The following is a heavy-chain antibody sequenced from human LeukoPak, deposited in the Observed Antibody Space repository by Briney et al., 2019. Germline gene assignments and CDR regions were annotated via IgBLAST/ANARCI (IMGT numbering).Heavy chain of an antibody. Sequence: GRSLRLSCAASGFTFSNAWMSWVRQAPGKGLEWVGRIKSKTDGGTTDYAAPVKGRFTISRDDSKNTLYLQMNSLKTEDTAVYYCTTAPGVPAAGFDYWGQGTLVTVSS. V-gene: IGHV3-15*01. CDR1: GFTFSNAW. CDR3: TTAPGVPAAGFDY. J-gene: IGHJ4*02. D-gene: IGHD2-2*01. CDR2: IKSKTDGGTT.